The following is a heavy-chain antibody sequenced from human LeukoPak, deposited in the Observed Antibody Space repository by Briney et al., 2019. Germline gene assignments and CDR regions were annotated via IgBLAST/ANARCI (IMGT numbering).Heavy chain of an antibody. CDR1: GFTVSSNY. J-gene: IGHJ3*02. CDR2: IFHSGTT. D-gene: IGHD6-19*01. Sequence: GSLRLSCAASGFTVSSNYMSWVRQPPGKGLEWIGEIFHSGTTNYNPSLKSRVTISIDKSKNQFSLKLRSVTAADTAVYYCARDQWLLRGGDHDAFDIWGQGTMVTVSS. V-gene: IGHV4-4*02. CDR3: ARDQWLLRGGDHDAFDI.